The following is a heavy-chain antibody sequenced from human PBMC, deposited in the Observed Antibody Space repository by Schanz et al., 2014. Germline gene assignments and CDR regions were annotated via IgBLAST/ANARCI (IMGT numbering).Heavy chain of an antibody. D-gene: IGHD3-10*01. CDR2: INPNSGGT. CDR1: GYTFTDYH. J-gene: IGHJ5*02. V-gene: IGHV1-2*06. CDR3: AREGTVIRGLSGWFDP. Sequence: QVQLVQSGVEVKKPGASVKVSCKSSGYTFTDYHIHWVRQAPGQGLEYMGRINPNSGGTNFAQKFQGRVTMTRDTSISTVYMELGRLRSDDTAVYYCAREGTVIRGLSGWFDPWGQGTLVTVSS.